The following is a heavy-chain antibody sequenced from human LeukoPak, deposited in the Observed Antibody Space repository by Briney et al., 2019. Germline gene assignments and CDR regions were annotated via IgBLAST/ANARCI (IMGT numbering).Heavy chain of an antibody. CDR3: ATDISTHYFGS. V-gene: IGHV3-30*02. J-gene: IGHJ4*02. CDR2: IWYDASNK. D-gene: IGHD3-9*01. CDR1: GFPFSSYG. Sequence: GGSLRLSCVASGFPFSSYGMHWVRQAPGKGLEWVTFIWYDASNKYYAESVKGRFTISRDNSRNTVFLQMNSLRAEDTAIYYCATDISTHYFGSWGQGTLVTVSS.